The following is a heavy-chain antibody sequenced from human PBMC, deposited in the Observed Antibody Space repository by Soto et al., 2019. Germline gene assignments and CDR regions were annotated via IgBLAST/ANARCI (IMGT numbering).Heavy chain of an antibody. CDR1: GDSVSSNSAA. CDR3: ARGTETVAGFDY. Sequence: KQSQTLSLTCAISGDSVSSNSAAWNWIRQSPSRGLEWLGRTYYRSKWYNDYAVSVKSRITINPDTSRNKFSLQLISVTPEDTAVYYCARGTETVAGFDYWGQGTLVTVSS. V-gene: IGHV6-1*01. D-gene: IGHD6-19*01. CDR2: TYYRSKWYN. J-gene: IGHJ4*02.